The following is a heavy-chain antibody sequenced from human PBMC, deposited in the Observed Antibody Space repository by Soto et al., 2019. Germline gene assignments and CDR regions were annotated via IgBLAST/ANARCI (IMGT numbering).Heavy chain of an antibody. V-gene: IGHV1-8*01. J-gene: IGHJ6*02. CDR3: ASLPGPKYYYYGMDV. Sequence: QVQLVQSGAEVKKPGASVKVSCKASGYTFTSYDINWVRQATGQGLEWMGWMNPNSGNTGYAQKCHGSVTTTXXXSXXTAYMQLSSLRSEDTAVYYCASLPGPKYYYYGMDVWGQGTTVTVSS. CDR2: MNPNSGNT. CDR1: GYTFTSYD.